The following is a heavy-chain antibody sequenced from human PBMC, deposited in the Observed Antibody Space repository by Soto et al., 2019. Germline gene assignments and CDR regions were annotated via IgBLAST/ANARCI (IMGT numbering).Heavy chain of an antibody. CDR1: GFTVSSKY. J-gene: IGHJ6*02. V-gene: IGHV3-66*01. CDR3: AKNRGSGNPFYYDMDV. CDR2: IQSGGPT. D-gene: IGHD3-10*01. Sequence: PGGSLRLSCAASGFTVSSKYMSWVRQAPGKGLEWVSLIQSGGPTYYADSVKGRFTISRDTSENTLYLLMDSLRAEDTAVYHCAKNRGSGNPFYYDMDVWGQGTTVTVSS.